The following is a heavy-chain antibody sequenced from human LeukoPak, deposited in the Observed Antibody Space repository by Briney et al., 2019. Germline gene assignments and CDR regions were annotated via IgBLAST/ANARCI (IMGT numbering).Heavy chain of an antibody. D-gene: IGHD6-19*01. CDR3: ASGYSSGWSSIDFDY. CDR2: ISSSGSTI. V-gene: IGHV3-11*01. Sequence: GGSLRLSCAASGFTFSDYYMSWIRQAPGKGLEWVSYISSSGSTIYYADSVKGRFTISRDNAQNSLYLQMNSLRAEDTAVYYCASGYSSGWSSIDFDYWGQGTLVTVSS. J-gene: IGHJ4*02. CDR1: GFTFSDYY.